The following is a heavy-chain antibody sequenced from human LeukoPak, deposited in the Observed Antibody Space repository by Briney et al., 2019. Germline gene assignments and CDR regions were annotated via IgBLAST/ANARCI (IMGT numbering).Heavy chain of an antibody. V-gene: IGHV3-30*03. CDR1: GFTFSSYG. J-gene: IGHJ4*02. CDR3: ARDGEGSYIDY. D-gene: IGHD2-21*01. Sequence: GGSLRLSCAASGFTFSSYGMHWVRQAPGKGLEWVAVISYDGSNKYYADSVKGRFTISRDNAKNSLYLQMNSLRAEDTAVYYCARDGEGSYIDYWGQGTLVTVSS. CDR2: ISYDGSNK.